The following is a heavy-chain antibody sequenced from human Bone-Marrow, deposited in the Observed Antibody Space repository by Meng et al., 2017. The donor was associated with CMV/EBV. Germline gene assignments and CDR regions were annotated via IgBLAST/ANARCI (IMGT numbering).Heavy chain of an antibody. CDR3: ARSTVTTVLGYYYYYGMDV. D-gene: IGHD4-11*01. Sequence: GESLKISCAASGFTFSDYAMSWVRQAPGKGLEWVSVIYSDNRSTYYADSVKGRFSMFRDDSKKTVYLEMNSLRAEDTAVYYCARSTVTTVLGYYYYYGMDVWGQGTTVTVSS. V-gene: IGHV3-23*03. J-gene: IGHJ6*02. CDR2: IYSDNRST. CDR1: GFTFSDYA.